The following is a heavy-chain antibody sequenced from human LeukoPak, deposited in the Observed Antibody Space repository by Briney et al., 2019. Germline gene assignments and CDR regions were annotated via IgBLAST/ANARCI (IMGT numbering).Heavy chain of an antibody. CDR1: GGSISSYY. D-gene: IGHD5-18*01. Sequence: SETLSLTCTVSGGSISSYYWSWIRQPPGKGLEWIGYIYYSGSTIYNPSLKSRVTISVDTSKNQFSLKLSSVTAADTAVYYCARNLYSYGATSYYYYYMDVWGKGTTVTVSS. V-gene: IGHV4-59*12. J-gene: IGHJ6*03. CDR3: ARNLYSYGATSYYYYYMDV. CDR2: IYYSGST.